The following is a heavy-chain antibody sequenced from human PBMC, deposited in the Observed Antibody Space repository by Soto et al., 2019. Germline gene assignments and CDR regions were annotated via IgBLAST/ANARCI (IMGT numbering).Heavy chain of an antibody. CDR3: ARVTPRITIFGVVPYYMDV. V-gene: IGHV4-59*01. CDR1: GGSISSYY. J-gene: IGHJ6*03. Sequence: SETLSLTCTVSGGSISSYYWSWIRQPPGKGLEWIGYIYYSGSTNYNPSLKSRVTISVDTSKNQFSLKLSSVTAADTAVYYCARVTPRITIFGVVPYYMDVWGKGTTVTVSS. CDR2: IYYSGST. D-gene: IGHD3-3*01.